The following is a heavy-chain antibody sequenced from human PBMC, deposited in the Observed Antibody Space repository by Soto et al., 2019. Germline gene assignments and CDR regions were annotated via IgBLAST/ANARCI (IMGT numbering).Heavy chain of an antibody. CDR3: AITTVTTLGFDY. CDR2: INPNSGGT. CDR1: VYTFTGYY. V-gene: IGHV1-2*02. J-gene: IGHJ4*02. D-gene: IGHD4-4*01. Sequence: XSGKVSCKASVYTFTGYYMHWVRQAPGQGLEWMGWINPNSGGTNYAQKFQGRVTMTRDTSISTAYMELSRLRSDDTAVYYCAITTVTTLGFDYWGQGTLVTASS.